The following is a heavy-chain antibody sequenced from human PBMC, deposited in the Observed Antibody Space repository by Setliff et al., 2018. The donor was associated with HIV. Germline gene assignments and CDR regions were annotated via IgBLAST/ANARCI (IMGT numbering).Heavy chain of an antibody. V-gene: IGHV4-59*11. CDR3: ARGRTGHDY. CDR1: GGSISSHY. CDR2: IHYSGTT. Sequence: SETLSLTCTVSGGSISSHYWNWIRRPPGKGLEWIGSIHYSGTTNYNPSLKSRLTISIDTSKTQFSLKLSSLTAADTAVYYCARGRTGHDYWGQGTLVTVSS. J-gene: IGHJ4*02.